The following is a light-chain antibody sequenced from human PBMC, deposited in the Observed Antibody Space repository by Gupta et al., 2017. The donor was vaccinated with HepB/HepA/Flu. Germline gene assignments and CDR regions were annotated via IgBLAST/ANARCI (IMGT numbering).Light chain of an antibody. CDR3: RHVTHWPPTWT. CDR2: KVS. V-gene: IGKV2-30*01. Sequence: DVVMTQSPLSLPVTLGQPASISCRSSQSLVYSDGNTYLNWFQQRPGQAPRRIIYKVSNRDSGGPDRCSGSGAGTDYTLKISRVDAEDVGVYYCRHVTHWPPTWTFGQGTKVEIK. CDR1: QSLVYSDGNTY. J-gene: IGKJ1*01.